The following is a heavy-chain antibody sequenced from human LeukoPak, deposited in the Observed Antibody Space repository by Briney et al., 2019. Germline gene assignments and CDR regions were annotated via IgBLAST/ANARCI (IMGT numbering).Heavy chain of an antibody. CDR1: GGSISSSSYY. V-gene: IGHV4-39*01. J-gene: IGHJ4*02. Sequence: PSETLSLTCTVSGGSISSSSYYWGWIRQPPGKGLEWIGSIYYSGSTYYNPSLKSRVTIPVDTSKNQFSLKLSSVTAADTAVYYCARRVRSYYDSSGTFDYWGQGTLVTVSS. D-gene: IGHD3-22*01. CDR3: ARRVRSYYDSSGTFDY. CDR2: IYYSGST.